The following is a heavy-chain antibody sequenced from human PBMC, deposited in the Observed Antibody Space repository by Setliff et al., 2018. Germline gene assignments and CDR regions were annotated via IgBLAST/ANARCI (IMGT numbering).Heavy chain of an antibody. D-gene: IGHD3-3*01. CDR3: ARGGDIITIFGVVTPDYYYYMDV. J-gene: IGHJ6*03. Sequence: ASVKVSCKASGYSFSTYAMSWIRQAPGQGLEWMGWINTNTGNPSYAQGFTGRSVFSLDISVTTAYLQISSLKAQDSAAYYCARGGDIITIFGVVTPDYYYYMDVWGTGTTVTVSS. CDR1: GYSFSTYA. CDR2: INTNTGNP. V-gene: IGHV7-4-1*02.